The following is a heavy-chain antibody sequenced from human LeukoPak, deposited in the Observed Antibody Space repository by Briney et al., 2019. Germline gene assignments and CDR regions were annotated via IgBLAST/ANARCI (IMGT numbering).Heavy chain of an antibody. D-gene: IGHD1-26*01. V-gene: IGHV3-74*01. Sequence: GGSLRLSCAASGFTFSTYWMHWVRQAPGKGLVWVSRINSDGTSTNHADSVKGRFTISRDNAKNTLFLQMNSLRAEDTAVYYCARGGGRYSSAYYFDYWGQGTLVTVSS. CDR2: INSDGTST. J-gene: IGHJ4*02. CDR3: ARGGGRYSSAYYFDY. CDR1: GFTFSTYW.